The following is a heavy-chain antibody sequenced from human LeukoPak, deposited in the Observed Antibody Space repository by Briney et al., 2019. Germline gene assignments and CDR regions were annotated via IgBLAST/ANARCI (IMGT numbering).Heavy chain of an antibody. CDR2: IKQDGSEK. CDR1: GFTFSGYW. J-gene: IGHJ4*02. V-gene: IGHV3-7*03. CDR3: ARDNPPDY. Sequence: GGSLRLSCAASGFTFSGYWMHWVRQAPGKGLEWVANIKQDGSEKSYVESVRGRFTISRDNAKNSLYLQLNSLRAEDTALYYCARDNPPDYWGQGTLVTVSS.